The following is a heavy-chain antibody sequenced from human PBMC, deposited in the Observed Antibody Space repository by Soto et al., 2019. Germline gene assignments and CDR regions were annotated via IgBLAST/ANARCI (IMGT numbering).Heavy chain of an antibody. CDR3: ARQIAVAGTHY. V-gene: IGHV4-39*01. D-gene: IGHD6-19*01. CDR2: IYYSGST. J-gene: IGHJ4*02. Sequence: QLQLQESGPGLVKPSETLSLTCTVSGGSISSSSYYWGWIRQPPGKGLEWIGSIYYSGSTYYNRSLKSRVTISVDTSKNQFSLKLSSVTAADTAVYYCARQIAVAGTHYWGQGTLVTVSS. CDR1: GGSISSSSYY.